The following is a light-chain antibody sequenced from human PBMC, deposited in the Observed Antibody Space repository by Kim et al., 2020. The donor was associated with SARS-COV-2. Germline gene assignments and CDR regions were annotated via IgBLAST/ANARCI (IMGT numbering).Light chain of an antibody. CDR3: AAWDDSLNGVV. Sequence: RRVTISCSGSSSNIGNTAVHWYQQLPGKAPKLLIYYDDLLPPGVSDRFSGSKSGTSASLAISGLQSEDEADYYCAAWDDSLNGVVFGGGTQLTVL. CDR2: YDD. J-gene: IGLJ2*01. V-gene: IGLV1-36*01. CDR1: SSNIGNTA.